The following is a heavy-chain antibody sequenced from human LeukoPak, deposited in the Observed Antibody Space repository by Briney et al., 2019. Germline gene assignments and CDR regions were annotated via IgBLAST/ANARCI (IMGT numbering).Heavy chain of an antibody. Sequence: ASVKVSCKASGYTFTSYAMHWVRQAPGQRLEWMGWINAGNGNTKYSQKFQGRVTITRDTSASTAYMELSSLRSEDTAVYYCAGDSSGYKDSFFDYWGQGTLVTVSS. J-gene: IGHJ4*02. CDR2: INAGNGNT. D-gene: IGHD3-22*01. CDR1: GYTFTSYA. V-gene: IGHV1-3*01. CDR3: AGDSSGYKDSFFDY.